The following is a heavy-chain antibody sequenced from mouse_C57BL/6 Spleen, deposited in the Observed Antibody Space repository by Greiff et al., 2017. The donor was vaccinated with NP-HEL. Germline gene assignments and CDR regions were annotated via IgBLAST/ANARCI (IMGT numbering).Heavy chain of an antibody. D-gene: IGHD1-1*01. CDR2: INPNNGGT. CDR3: AREEITTVVAGFDY. V-gene: IGHV1-26*01. CDR1: GYTFTDYY. Sequence: EVQLQQSGPELVKPGASVKISCKASGYTFTDYYMNWVKQSHGKSLEWIGDINPNNGGTSYNQKFKGKATLTVDKSSSTAYMGLRSLTSEDSAVYYCAREEITTVVAGFDYWGQGTTLTVSS. J-gene: IGHJ2*01.